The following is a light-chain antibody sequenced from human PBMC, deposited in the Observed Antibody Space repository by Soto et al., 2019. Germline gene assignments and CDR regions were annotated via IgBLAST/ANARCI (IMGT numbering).Light chain of an antibody. J-gene: IGKJ1*01. Sequence: DIRMTQPPSSLSASEGDRVTITCRASQSISSYLNWYQQKPGKAPKLLIYAASSLQSGVPSRFSGSGSGTDFTLTISSLQPEDFATYYCQQSYSTPWTFGQGTKVDI. CDR2: AAS. V-gene: IGKV1-39*01. CDR3: QQSYSTPWT. CDR1: QSISSY.